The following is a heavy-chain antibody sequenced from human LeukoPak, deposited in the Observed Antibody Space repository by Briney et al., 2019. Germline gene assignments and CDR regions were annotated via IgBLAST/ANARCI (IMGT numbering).Heavy chain of an antibody. V-gene: IGHV4-39*07. CDR3: ARDHNQYYYGSGVSGGWFDP. J-gene: IGHJ5*02. CDR2: IYYSGST. Sequence: PGGSLRLSCAASGFTFSTNDLNWVRQPPGKGLEWIGSIYYSGSTHYNPSLKSRVTISVDMSKNQFSLKLSSVTAADTAVYYCARDHNQYYYGSGVSGGWFDPWGQGTLVTVSS. CDR1: GFTFSTNDL. D-gene: IGHD3-10*01.